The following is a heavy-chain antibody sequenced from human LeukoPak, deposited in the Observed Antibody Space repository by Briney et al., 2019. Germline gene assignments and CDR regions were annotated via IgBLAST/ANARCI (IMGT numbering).Heavy chain of an antibody. V-gene: IGHV3-23*01. CDR1: GFTFSSYA. CDR2: VSGSGGST. J-gene: IGHJ4*02. Sequence: GGSLRLSCVASGFTFSSYAMSWVRQAPGKGLEWVSTVSGSGGSTYYADSVKGRFTISRDNSKNTLFLQMNSLRAEDTAVYYCAKTITMVRGVILGNFDYWGQGTLVTVSS. D-gene: IGHD3-10*01. CDR3: AKTITMVRGVILGNFDY.